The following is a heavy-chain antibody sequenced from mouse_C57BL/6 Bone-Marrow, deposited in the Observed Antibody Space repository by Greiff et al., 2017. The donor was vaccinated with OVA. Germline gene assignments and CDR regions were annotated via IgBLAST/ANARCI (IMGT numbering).Heavy chain of an antibody. J-gene: IGHJ3*01. CDR3: ARHPGAD. Sequence: VQLQQPGAELVRPGTSVKLSCTASGYTFTSYWMHWVKQRPGQGLEWIGVIDPSDSYTNYTPKFKGKATLTGDTSSSTAYMQLSSLTSEDAAVNYWARHPGADGGQGTLVTVSA. V-gene: IGHV1-59*01. CDR2: IDPSDSYT. CDR1: GYTFTSYW.